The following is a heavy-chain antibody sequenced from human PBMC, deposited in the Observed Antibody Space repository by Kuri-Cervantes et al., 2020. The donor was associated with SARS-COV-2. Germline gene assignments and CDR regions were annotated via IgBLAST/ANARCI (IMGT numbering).Heavy chain of an antibody. CDR2: INHSGST. V-gene: IGHV4-34*01. J-gene: IGHJ5*02. Sequence: SETLSLTCAVYGGSFSGYYWSWIRQPPGKGLEWIGEINHSGSTNYNPSLKSRVTISVDTSKNQFSLKLSSVTAADTAVYYCARDLTRNWNDFWFDPWGQGTLVTVSS. CDR3: ARDLTRNWNDFWFDP. D-gene: IGHD1-1*01. CDR1: GGSFSGYY.